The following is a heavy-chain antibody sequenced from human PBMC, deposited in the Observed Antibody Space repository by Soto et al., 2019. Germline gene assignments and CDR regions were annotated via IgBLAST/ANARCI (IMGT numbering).Heavy chain of an antibody. J-gene: IGHJ4*02. Sequence: GGSLRLSCAAPGFTFSTHWMHWVCQAPGKGLMWVSRINSDGTSTYYADSVRGRLTISRDNAKNTLYLEMNSLRAEDTAVYYCVDALSGWPYWGQGALVTVSS. CDR1: GFTFSTHW. CDR3: VDALSGWPY. CDR2: INSDGTST. D-gene: IGHD6-19*01. V-gene: IGHV3-74*01.